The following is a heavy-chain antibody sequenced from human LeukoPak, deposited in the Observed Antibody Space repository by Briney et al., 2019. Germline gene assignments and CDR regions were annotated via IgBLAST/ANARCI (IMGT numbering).Heavy chain of an antibody. CDR1: GFTFSNAW. Sequence: GGSLRLSCAASGFTFSNAWMSWVRQAPGKGLEWVGRIKSKTDGGTTDYAAPVKGRFTISRDDSKNTLYLQMNSLKTEDTAVHYCTQDISTGYHYNWFDPWGQGTLVTVSS. J-gene: IGHJ5*02. D-gene: IGHD3-9*01. V-gene: IGHV3-15*01. CDR2: IKSKTDGGTT. CDR3: TQDISTGYHYNWFDP.